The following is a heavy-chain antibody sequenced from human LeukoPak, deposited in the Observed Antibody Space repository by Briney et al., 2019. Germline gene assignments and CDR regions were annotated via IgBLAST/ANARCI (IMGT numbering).Heavy chain of an antibody. V-gene: IGHV3-21*05. J-gene: IGHJ4*02. Sequence: NPGGSLRLSCAASGFSFSLYAMNWVRQAPGKGLEWISYINSGGDDIHDTASVRGRFTISREDAGNTLFLQLSSLRAEDTAVYYCARDTIQPGLIDDWGQGTLVTVSS. CDR3: ARDTIQPGLIDD. CDR1: GFSFSLYA. CDR2: INSGGDDI. D-gene: IGHD2-2*01.